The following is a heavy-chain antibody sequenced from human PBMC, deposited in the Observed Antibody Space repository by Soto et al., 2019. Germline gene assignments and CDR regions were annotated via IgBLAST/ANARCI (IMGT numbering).Heavy chain of an antibody. CDR3: ARLPAGYYFDY. CDR1: GGSIRSSTYY. D-gene: IGHD1-1*01. J-gene: IGHJ4*02. Sequence: SETLSLTCTVSGGSIRSSTYYWGWVRQPPGKGLEWIGTIYYSGSTYYNPSRKSRVTMSVDTSKNQFSLKLSSVTAADTAVYYCARLPAGYYFDYWGQGTQVTVSS. V-gene: IGHV4-39*01. CDR2: IYYSGST.